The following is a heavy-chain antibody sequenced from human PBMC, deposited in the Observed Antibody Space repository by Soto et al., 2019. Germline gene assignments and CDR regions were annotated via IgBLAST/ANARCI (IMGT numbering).Heavy chain of an antibody. D-gene: IGHD6-19*01. CDR3: ARETIAVAGTASYGMDV. Sequence: PGGSLRLSCAASAFSFSSYTMNWVRQAPGKXLEWVSSITSSSSYIYYADSVKGRFTISRDNAKNSLYLQMNSLRAEDTAVYYCARETIAVAGTASYGMDVWVQGTTVTVSS. CDR2: ITSSSSYI. CDR1: AFSFSSYT. J-gene: IGHJ6*02. V-gene: IGHV3-21*01.